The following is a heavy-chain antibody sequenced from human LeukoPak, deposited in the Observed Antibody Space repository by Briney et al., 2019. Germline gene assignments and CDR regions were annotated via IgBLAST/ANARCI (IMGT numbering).Heavy chain of an antibody. D-gene: IGHD1-26*01. J-gene: IGHJ3*01. CDR3: ARWKMELQRNAFDF. Sequence: TGGSLRLSCAASGFTFRTYWMSWIRQAPGKEPEWVADINQDGSEEYYLQSVRGRFTVSRDNAQNAVSLQMTNLRADDTAVYYCARWKMELQRNAFDFWGQGTVVTVSS. CDR1: GFTFRTYW. CDR2: INQDGSEE. V-gene: IGHV3-7*01.